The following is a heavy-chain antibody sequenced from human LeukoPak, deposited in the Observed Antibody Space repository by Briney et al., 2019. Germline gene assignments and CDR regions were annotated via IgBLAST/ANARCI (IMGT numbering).Heavy chain of an antibody. J-gene: IGHJ4*02. Sequence: GGCLRLSCAASGFTFSTYWMRCVRQAPGKGLEWVAKVKQDGSEKYYMDSVKGRFTISRDNAKNSLYLQMNTLRAEDTAMYYCARDSAGNDYWGQGTLVTVSS. V-gene: IGHV3-7*01. CDR2: VKQDGSEK. D-gene: IGHD6-13*01. CDR1: GFTFSTYW. CDR3: ARDSAGNDY.